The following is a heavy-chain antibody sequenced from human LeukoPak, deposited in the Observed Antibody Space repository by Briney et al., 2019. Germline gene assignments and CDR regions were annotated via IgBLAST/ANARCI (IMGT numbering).Heavy chain of an antibody. V-gene: IGHV4-30-4*08. J-gene: IGHJ4*02. CDR1: GGSISSGAYY. Sequence: SETLSLTCTVSGGSISSGAYYWSWIRQPPGKGLEWIGYIYYSGSTYYNPSLKSRVTISVDTSKNQFSLKLSSVTAADTAVYYCARDPAVNDFWSGYSDDYWGQGTLVTVSS. CDR2: IYYSGST. CDR3: ARDPAVNDFWSGYSDDY. D-gene: IGHD3-3*01.